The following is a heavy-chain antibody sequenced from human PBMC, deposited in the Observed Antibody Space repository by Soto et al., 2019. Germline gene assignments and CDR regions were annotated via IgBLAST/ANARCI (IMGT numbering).Heavy chain of an antibody. J-gene: IGHJ4*02. CDR2: VSIGGST. V-gene: IGHV3-23*01. Sequence: DVQLLESGGGLVQPEGSLRLSCAASGFTFSSYAMGWVRQGPGKGLEWVAVVSIGGSTHYAASVRGRFTISRDNSKNTLSLQMNSLTAEDTAVYFCAKRRGAGGHFDYWGQGALVTVSS. D-gene: IGHD2-15*01. CDR1: GFTFSSYA. CDR3: AKRRGAGGHFDY.